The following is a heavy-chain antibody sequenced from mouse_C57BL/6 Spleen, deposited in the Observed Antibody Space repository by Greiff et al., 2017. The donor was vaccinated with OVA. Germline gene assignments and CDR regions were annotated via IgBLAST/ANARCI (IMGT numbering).Heavy chain of an antibody. J-gene: IGHJ3*01. V-gene: IGHV2-2*01. CDR3: ARNGGYSNWFAY. CDR2: IWSGGST. CDR1: GFSLTSYG. D-gene: IGHD2-5*01. Sequence: QVQLQQSGPGLVQPSQSLSITCTVSGFSLTSYGVHWVRQSPGKGLEWLGVIWSGGSTDYNAAFISRLSISKDNSKSQVFFKMNSLQADDTAIYYCARNGGYSNWFAYWGQGTLVTVSA.